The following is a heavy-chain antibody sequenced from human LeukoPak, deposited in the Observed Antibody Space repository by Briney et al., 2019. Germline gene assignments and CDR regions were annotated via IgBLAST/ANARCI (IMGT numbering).Heavy chain of an antibody. CDR3: AKGYGGSWYFDY. V-gene: IGHV3-23*01. D-gene: IGHD6-13*01. J-gene: IGHJ4*02. Sequence: GGSLRLSCAASGFTFSSHAMSWVRQAPGKGLEWVSTISGSGGSTYYADSVKGRFTISRDNSKNMLFLQMNSLRAEDTAVYYCAKGYGGSWYFDYWGQGTLVTVSS. CDR1: GFTFSSHA. CDR2: ISGSGGST.